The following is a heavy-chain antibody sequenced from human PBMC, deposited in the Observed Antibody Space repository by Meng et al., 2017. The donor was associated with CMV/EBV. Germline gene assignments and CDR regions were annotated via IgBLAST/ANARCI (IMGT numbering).Heavy chain of an antibody. Sequence: KGSFKASGGTFSSYAISWVRQAPGQGLEWMGGIIPIFGTANYAQKFQGRVTITADKSTSTAYMELSSLRSEDTAVYYCAIGSQLGGYWGQGTLVTVSS. D-gene: IGHD1-1*01. CDR3: AIGSQLGGY. CDR1: GGTFSSYA. J-gene: IGHJ4*02. CDR2: IIPIFGTA. V-gene: IGHV1-69*06.